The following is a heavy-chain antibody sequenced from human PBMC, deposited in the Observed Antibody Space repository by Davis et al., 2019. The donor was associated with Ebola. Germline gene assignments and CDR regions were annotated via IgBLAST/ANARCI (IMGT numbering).Heavy chain of an antibody. CDR3: ASFITYNYDGTIYSSPYYFDS. J-gene: IGHJ4*02. CDR2: IYYSGYT. V-gene: IGHV4-30-4*07. CDR1: GGSIDSGGYS. D-gene: IGHD3-22*01. Sequence: MPLETLSLTCAVSGGSIDSGGYSWSWVRQPPGKGLEWIGYIYYSGYTNYNSSLKSRTSLSVDMSKNQFSLKLNAVTAADTAVYYCASFITYNYDGTIYSSPYYFDSWGQGTLVTVSS.